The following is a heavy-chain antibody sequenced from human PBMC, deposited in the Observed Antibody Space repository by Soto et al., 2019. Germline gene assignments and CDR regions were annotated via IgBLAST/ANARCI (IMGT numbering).Heavy chain of an antibody. Sequence: GGSLRLSCAASGFTFSNAWMSWVRQAPGKGLEWVGRIKSKTDGGTTEYAAPVKGRFTVSRDDSKNTVYLQMNSLKTEDTAVYYCTTDPLTYYYDSSGYPDAFDIWGQGTMVTVSS. V-gene: IGHV3-15*01. CDR2: IKSKTDGGTT. CDR3: TTDPLTYYYDSSGYPDAFDI. J-gene: IGHJ3*02. D-gene: IGHD3-22*01. CDR1: GFTFSNAW.